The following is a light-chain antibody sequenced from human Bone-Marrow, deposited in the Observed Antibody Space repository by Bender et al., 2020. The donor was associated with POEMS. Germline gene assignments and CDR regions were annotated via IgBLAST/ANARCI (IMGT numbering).Light chain of an antibody. Sequence: QSALTQPASVSGSPGQSITISCTGTSSDVGNYNFVSWYQQHPGKAPKLMISEVSKRPSGVSNRFSGSKSGNTASLTISGLQAEDEADYYCCSYAGSSTPWVFGGGTKLTVL. J-gene: IGLJ3*02. CDR3: CSYAGSSTPWV. CDR1: SSDVGNYNF. CDR2: EVS. V-gene: IGLV2-23*02.